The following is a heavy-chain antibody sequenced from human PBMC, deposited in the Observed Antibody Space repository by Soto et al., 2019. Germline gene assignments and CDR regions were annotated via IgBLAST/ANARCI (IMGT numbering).Heavy chain of an antibody. CDR1: GFTFSSYA. CDR3: ASPEYYGSASYYHSLDY. Sequence: GGSLRLSCAASGFTFSSYAMSWVRQAPGKGLEWVSAISGSGGTTYYADSVKGRFTISRDNSKNTLYLQMNSLRAEDTAVYYCASPEYYGSASYYHSLDYWGQGTLVTVSS. V-gene: IGHV3-23*01. J-gene: IGHJ4*02. D-gene: IGHD3-10*01. CDR2: ISGSGGTT.